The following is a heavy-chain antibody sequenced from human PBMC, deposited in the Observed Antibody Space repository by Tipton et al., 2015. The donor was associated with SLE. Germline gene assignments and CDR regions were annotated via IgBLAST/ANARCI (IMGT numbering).Heavy chain of an antibody. D-gene: IGHD6-13*01. CDR3: ATYSSSSPDAFDI. CDR1: GYTFTSYH. CDR2: MNPNSGNT. Sequence: QLVQSGAEVKKPGASVKVSCKASGYTFTSYHITWVRQASGQGLEWMGWMNPNSGNTGYAQNFQDRLTMTRNTSMSTAYMELRSLRSDDTAVYYCATYSSSSPDAFDIWGQGTMVTVSS. J-gene: IGHJ3*02. V-gene: IGHV1-8*01.